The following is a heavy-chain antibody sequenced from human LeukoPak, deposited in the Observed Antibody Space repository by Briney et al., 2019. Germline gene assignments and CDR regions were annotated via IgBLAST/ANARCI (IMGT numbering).Heavy chain of an antibody. V-gene: IGHV3-48*04. D-gene: IGHD5-12*01. Sequence: GGSLRLSCAASGFTFSSYSMNWVRQAPGKGLEWVSYISSSSSTIYYADSVKGRFTISRDNAKNSLYLQMNSLRAEDTAVYYCARVSSGYQGWFDPWGQGILVTVSS. CDR1: GFTFSSYS. CDR2: ISSSSSTI. CDR3: ARVSSGYQGWFDP. J-gene: IGHJ5*02.